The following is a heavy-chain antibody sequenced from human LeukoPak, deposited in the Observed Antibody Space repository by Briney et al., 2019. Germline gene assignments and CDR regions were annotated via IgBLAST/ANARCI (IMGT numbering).Heavy chain of an antibody. CDR3: AREVRAMVRGAMENWFDP. D-gene: IGHD3-10*01. CDR2: IGTAGDT. J-gene: IGHJ5*02. CDR1: GFTFSSYD. Sequence: GGSLRLSCAASGFTFSSYDMHWVRQATGKGLEWVSAIGTAGDTYYPGSVKGRFTISRENAKNSLYLQMNSLRAGDTAVYYCAREVRAMVRGAMENWFDPWGQGTLVTVSS. V-gene: IGHV3-13*01.